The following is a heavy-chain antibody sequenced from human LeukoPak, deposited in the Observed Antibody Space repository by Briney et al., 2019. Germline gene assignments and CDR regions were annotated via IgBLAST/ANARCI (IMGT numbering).Heavy chain of an antibody. D-gene: IGHD3-10*01. CDR2: INPSGGST. J-gene: IGHJ5*02. CDR1: GYTFTSYG. Sequence: ASVKVSCKASGYTFTSYGISWVRQAPGQGLEWMGIINPSGGSTSYAQKFQGRVTMTRDMSTSTVYMELSSLRSEDTAVYYCARDSNYGSGSYYSNWFDPWGQGTLVTVSS. V-gene: IGHV1-46*01. CDR3: ARDSNYGSGSYYSNWFDP.